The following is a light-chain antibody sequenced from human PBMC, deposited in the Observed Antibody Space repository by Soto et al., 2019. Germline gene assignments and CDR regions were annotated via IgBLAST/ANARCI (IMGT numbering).Light chain of an antibody. V-gene: IGKV1-5*01. J-gene: IGKJ4*01. CDR1: QTIANW. CDR2: DAS. Sequence: DIQMNQSPSTLSASVGDRVTITCRASQTIANWLAWYQQKPGKAPRLLIYDASTLESGVPSRFSGSGSGTEFTLTISSLQPDDFATYHCQHYSTYPLSFGGGTKVDIK. CDR3: QHYSTYPLS.